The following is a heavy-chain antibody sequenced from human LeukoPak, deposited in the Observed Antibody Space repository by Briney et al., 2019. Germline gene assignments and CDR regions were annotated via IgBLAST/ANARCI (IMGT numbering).Heavy chain of an antibody. CDR3: ARPDYSSGWYYFDY. D-gene: IGHD6-19*01. J-gene: IGHJ4*02. V-gene: IGHV4-59*08. Sequence: PSETLSLTCTVSGGSSRSYYWSWIRQPPGKGLEWIGYISYSGSTSYNPSLKSRVTISVDTSKNQFSLKPSSVTAADTAVYYCARPDYSSGWYYFDYWGQGTLVTVSS. CDR1: GGSSRSYY. CDR2: ISYSGST.